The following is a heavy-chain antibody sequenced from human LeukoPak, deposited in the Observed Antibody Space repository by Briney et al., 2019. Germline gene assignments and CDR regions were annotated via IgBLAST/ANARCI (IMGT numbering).Heavy chain of an antibody. CDR3: ARAFDYYDDAFDI. J-gene: IGHJ3*02. D-gene: IGHD3-22*01. V-gene: IGHV4-59*01. CDR2: IYYSGST. Sequence: SETLSLTCTVSGGSISSYYWSWIRQPPGKGLEWIGYIYYSGSTNYNPSLKSRVTVSVDTSKNQFSLKLSSVTAADTAVYYCARAFDYYDDAFDIWGQGTMVTVSS. CDR1: GGSISSYY.